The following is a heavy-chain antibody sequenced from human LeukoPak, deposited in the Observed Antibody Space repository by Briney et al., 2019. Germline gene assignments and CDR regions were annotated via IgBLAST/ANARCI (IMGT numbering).Heavy chain of an antibody. CDR1: GFTFSSYE. Sequence: GGSLRLSCVASGFTFSSYEMNWVRQAPGKGLEWVSYISSSSTTIYYADSVKGRFTISRDNAKNSLYLQMNSLRVEDTAVYYCARRRDYWGQGTLVTVSS. V-gene: IGHV3-48*03. CDR3: ARRRDY. J-gene: IGHJ4*02. CDR2: ISSSSTTI.